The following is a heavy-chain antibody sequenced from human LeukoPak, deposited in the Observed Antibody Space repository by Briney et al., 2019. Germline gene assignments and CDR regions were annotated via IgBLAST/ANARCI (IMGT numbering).Heavy chain of an antibody. CDR1: GFTFSSYD. V-gene: IGHV3-23*01. Sequence: GGSLRLSCAASGFTFSSYDMSWVRQAPGKGLEWVSAISGSGGSTYYADSVKGRFTISRDNSKNTLYLQMNSLRAEDTAVYYCAKVSAVAGSFDYWGQGTLVTVSS. CDR3: AKVSAVAGSFDY. D-gene: IGHD6-19*01. CDR2: ISGSGGST. J-gene: IGHJ4*02.